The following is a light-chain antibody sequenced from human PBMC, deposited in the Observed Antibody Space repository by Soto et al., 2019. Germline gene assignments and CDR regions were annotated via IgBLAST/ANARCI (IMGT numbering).Light chain of an antibody. CDR3: QKYNSALVT. CDR1: QGISYY. V-gene: IGKV1-27*01. Sequence: DIQMTQSPSSLSASVGDRVTITCRASQGISYYLAWYQQKPGIVPKLLIYAASTLQSGVPSRFSGSGSGTDFTLTISSLQPEDVATYYCQKYNSALVTFGQGTKVEIK. J-gene: IGKJ1*01. CDR2: AAS.